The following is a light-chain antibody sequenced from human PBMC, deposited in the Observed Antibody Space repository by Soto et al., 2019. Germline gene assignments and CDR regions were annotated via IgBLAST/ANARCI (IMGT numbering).Light chain of an antibody. Sequence: DIQMTQSPSTLSASVGDRVTITCRASQSISSWLAWYQQKPGKAPKLLIYDASSLESGVPSRFSGSGSGTDCTLTISSLQPDDFAAYYCQQYNSYSYTFGQGTKLEIK. J-gene: IGKJ2*01. CDR1: QSISSW. CDR3: QQYNSYSYT. CDR2: DAS. V-gene: IGKV1-5*01.